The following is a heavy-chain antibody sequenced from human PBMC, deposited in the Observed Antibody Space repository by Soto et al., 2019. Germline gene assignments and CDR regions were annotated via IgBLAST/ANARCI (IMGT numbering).Heavy chain of an antibody. CDR3: ARGQPRGTSFRFDP. J-gene: IGHJ5*02. D-gene: IGHD2-2*01. Sequence: QVQLQQWGAGLLKPSETLSLTCAVYGGSFSGYYWSWIRQPPGKGLEWIGEINHSGSTNYNPSLKSRVTISVDTSKNQCSLKLSSVTAAVTAVYSCARGQPRGTSFRFDPWGQGTLVTVSS. CDR2: INHSGST. CDR1: GGSFSGYY. V-gene: IGHV4-34*01.